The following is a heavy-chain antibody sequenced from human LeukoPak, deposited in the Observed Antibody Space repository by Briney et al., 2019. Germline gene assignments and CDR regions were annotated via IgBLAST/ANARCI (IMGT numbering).Heavy chain of an antibody. D-gene: IGHD2-2*01. CDR2: IIPIFGTA. J-gene: IGHJ5*02. Sequence: SVKVSCKASGGTFSSYAISWVRQAPEQGLEWMGGIIPIFGTANYAQKFQGRVTITADESTSTAYMELSSLRSEDTAVYYCARGGYCSSTSCFIDNWFDPWGQGTLVTVSS. CDR1: GGTFSSYA. CDR3: ARGGYCSSTSCFIDNWFDP. V-gene: IGHV1-69*13.